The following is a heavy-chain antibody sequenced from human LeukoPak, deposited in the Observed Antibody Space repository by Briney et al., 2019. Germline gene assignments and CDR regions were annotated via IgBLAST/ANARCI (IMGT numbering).Heavy chain of an antibody. D-gene: IGHD2-15*01. V-gene: IGHV4-30-4*08. CDR2: IYYSGST. Sequence: PSQTLSLTCTVSGGSISSGDYYWSWIRQPPGKGREWIGYIYYSGSTYYNPPLKSRVTISVDTSKNQFSLKLSSVTAADTAVYYCARVVVVVVAATGWFDPWGQGTLVTVSS. CDR1: GGSISSGDYY. J-gene: IGHJ5*02. CDR3: ARVVVVVVAATGWFDP.